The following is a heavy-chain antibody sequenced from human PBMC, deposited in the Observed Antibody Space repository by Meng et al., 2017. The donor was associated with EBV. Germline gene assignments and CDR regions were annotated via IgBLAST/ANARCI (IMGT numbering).Heavy chain of an antibody. CDR3: ARVGIAVAGTGDY. V-gene: IGHV1-2*06. CDR2: INPNSGGT. J-gene: IGHJ4*02. D-gene: IGHD6-19*01. Sequence: QVHPVQSGAEVKKPGASVKVSCKASGYTFTGYYMHWVRQAPGQGLEWMGRINPNSGGTNYAQKFQGRVTMTRDTSISTAYMELSRLRSDDTAVYYCARVGIAVAGTGDYWGQGTLVTVSS. CDR1: GYTFTGYY.